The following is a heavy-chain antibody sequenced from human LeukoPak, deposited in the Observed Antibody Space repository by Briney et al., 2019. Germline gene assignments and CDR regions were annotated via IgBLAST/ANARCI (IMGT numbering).Heavy chain of an antibody. Sequence: PSETLSLTCSVSGDSIRSYYWSWIRQPPGKGLEWIAYIHYTGGTNYNSSLKSRVTISVDTSKNQLSLKLSSVTAADTGVYYCARGLRSGWYGGFVPWGQGTLVTVSS. CDR1: GDSIRSYY. D-gene: IGHD6-19*01. V-gene: IGHV4-59*01. CDR2: IHYTGGT. J-gene: IGHJ5*02. CDR3: ARGLRSGWYGGFVP.